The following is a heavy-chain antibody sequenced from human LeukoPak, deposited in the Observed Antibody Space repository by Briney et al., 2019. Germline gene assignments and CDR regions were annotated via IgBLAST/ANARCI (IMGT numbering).Heavy chain of an antibody. J-gene: IGHJ6*04. CDR1: GYTFTSYG. V-gene: IGHV1-18*04. CDR2: ISAYNGNT. CDR3: ARDVREYYGSGSYYYYYGMDV. D-gene: IGHD3-10*01. Sequence: ASVKVSCKASGYTFTSYGISWVRQAPGQGLEWMGWISAYNGNTNYAQKLQGRVTMTRDTSTSTVYMELSSLRSEDTAVYYCARDVREYYGSGSYYYYYGMDVWGKGTTVTVSS.